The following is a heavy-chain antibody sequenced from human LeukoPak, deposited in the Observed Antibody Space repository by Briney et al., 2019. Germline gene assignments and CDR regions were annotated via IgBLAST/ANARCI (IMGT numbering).Heavy chain of an antibody. CDR2: ISSSSSYI. D-gene: IGHD6-6*01. CDR1: GFTFSSYS. CDR3: ARDKGTSYLSYFDY. J-gene: IGHJ4*02. V-gene: IGHV3-21*01. Sequence: GRSLRLSCAASGFTFSSYSMTWVRQAPGKGLEWVSSISSSSSYIYYADSVKGRFTISRDNSKNTLYLQMNSLRAADTAVYYCARDKGTSYLSYFDYWGQGTLVTVSS.